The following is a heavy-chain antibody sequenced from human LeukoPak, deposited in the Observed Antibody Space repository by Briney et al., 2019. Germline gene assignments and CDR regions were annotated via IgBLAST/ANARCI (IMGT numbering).Heavy chain of an antibody. D-gene: IGHD3-22*01. CDR2: IKTDGSIT. CDR1: GFSFSVFW. Sequence: GGSLRLSCAASGFSFSVFWMHWVRQAPGKGPVWVSRIKTDGSITDYADSVKGRFTISRDNSKNTLYLQMNSLRAEDTAVYYCAKDRYYYDSSGYCDYWGQGTLVTVSS. CDR3: AKDRYYYDSSGYCDY. J-gene: IGHJ4*02. V-gene: IGHV3-74*01.